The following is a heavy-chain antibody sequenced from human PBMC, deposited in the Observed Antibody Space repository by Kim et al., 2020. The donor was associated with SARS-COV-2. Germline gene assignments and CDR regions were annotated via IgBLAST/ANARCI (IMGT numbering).Heavy chain of an antibody. CDR1: GYTLTELS. Sequence: ASVKVSCKVSGYTLTELSMHWVRQAPGKGLEWMGGFDPEDGETIYAQKFQGRVTMTEDTSTDTAYMELSSLRSEDTAVYYCATDLHYDILTGYNHWGQGTLVTVSS. CDR3: ATDLHYDILTGYNH. V-gene: IGHV1-24*01. D-gene: IGHD3-9*01. J-gene: IGHJ4*02. CDR2: FDPEDGET.